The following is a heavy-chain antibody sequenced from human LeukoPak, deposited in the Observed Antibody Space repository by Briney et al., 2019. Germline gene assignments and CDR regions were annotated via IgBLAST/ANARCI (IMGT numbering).Heavy chain of an antibody. J-gene: IGHJ5*02. CDR1: GGSISSSSYY. CDR3: ARDPYSFTIFGVVTEGFDP. D-gene: IGHD3-3*01. V-gene: IGHV4-39*07. Sequence: KSSETLSLTCTVSGGSISSSSYYWGWIRQPPGKGLEWIGSIYYSGSTYYNPSLKSRVTISVDTSKNQFSLKLSSVTAADTAVYYCARDPYSFTIFGVVTEGFDPWGQGTLVTVSS. CDR2: IYYSGST.